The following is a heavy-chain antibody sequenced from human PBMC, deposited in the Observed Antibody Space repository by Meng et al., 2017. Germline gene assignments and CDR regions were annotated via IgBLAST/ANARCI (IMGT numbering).Heavy chain of an antibody. CDR2: VNPINGKT. CDR1: GYLLTSYE. V-gene: IGHV1-8*01. CDR3: ARGGDYSSWDY. Sequence: QVHVVRCGGGGKKPWASVKVSCKPFGYLLTSYEINWIRQAPGQGLEWMGWVNPINGKTGYAQKFQGRLTMTRDTSIRTAYMELSSLKSEDTAIYYCARGGDYSSWDYWGQGTLVTVSS. D-gene: IGHD4-11*01. J-gene: IGHJ4*02.